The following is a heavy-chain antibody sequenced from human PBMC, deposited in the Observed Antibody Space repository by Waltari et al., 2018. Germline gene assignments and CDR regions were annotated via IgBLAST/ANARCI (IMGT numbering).Heavy chain of an antibody. D-gene: IGHD6-19*01. V-gene: IGHV1-2*02. CDR2: INPNSGGT. CDR3: ARVRIAVAGSDAFDI. Sequence: QVQLVQSGAEVKKPGASVKVSCKASGYTFTGYYLHWVRQAPGQGLEWMGWINPNSGGTNYAQKFQGRVTMTRDTSISTAYMELSRLRSDDTAVYYCARVRIAVAGSDAFDIWGQGTMVTVSS. CDR1: GYTFTGYY. J-gene: IGHJ3*02.